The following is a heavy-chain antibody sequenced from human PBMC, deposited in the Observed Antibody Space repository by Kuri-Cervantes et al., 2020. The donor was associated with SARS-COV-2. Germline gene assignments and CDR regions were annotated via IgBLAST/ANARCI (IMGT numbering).Heavy chain of an antibody. V-gene: IGHV3-48*01. D-gene: IGHD6-13*01. Sequence: GESLKISCAASGCTFSSYSMNWVRQAPGKGLEWVSYISSSSSTIYYADSVKGRFTISRDNAKNSLYLQMNSLRAEDTAVYYCARDHSSSWYRVEGGIFDYWGQGTLVTVSS. CDR2: ISSSSSTI. CDR3: ARDHSSSWYRVEGGIFDY. CDR1: GCTFSSYS. J-gene: IGHJ4*02.